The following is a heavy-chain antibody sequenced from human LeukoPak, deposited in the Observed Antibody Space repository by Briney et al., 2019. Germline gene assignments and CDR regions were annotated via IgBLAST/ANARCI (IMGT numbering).Heavy chain of an antibody. V-gene: IGHV1-69*04. J-gene: IGHJ6*02. CDR3: ARVFLGYCSSTSCYSFYGMDV. CDR1: GGTLSSYA. CDR2: IIPILGIA. Sequence: ASVKVSCKASGGTLSSYAISWVRQAPGQGLEWMGRIIPILGIANYAQKFQGRVTITADKSTSTAYMELSSLRSEDTAVYYCARVFLGYCSSTSCYSFYGMDVWGQGTTVTVSS. D-gene: IGHD2-2*02.